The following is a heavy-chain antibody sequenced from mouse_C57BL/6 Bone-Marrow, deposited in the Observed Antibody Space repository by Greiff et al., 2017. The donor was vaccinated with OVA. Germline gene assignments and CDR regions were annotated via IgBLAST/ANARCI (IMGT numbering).Heavy chain of an antibody. CDR3: TRDYGSSYDWYFDV. V-gene: IGHV1-5*01. D-gene: IGHD1-1*01. CDR2: IYPGNSDT. J-gene: IGHJ1*03. Sequence: EVQLQQSGTVLARPGASVKMSCKTSGYTFTSYWMHWVNQRPGQGLEWIGAIYPGNSDTSYNQQFKGKAKLTAVTSASTAYMELSSLTNEDSAVYYCTRDYGSSYDWYFDVWGTGTTVTVSS. CDR1: GYTFTSYW.